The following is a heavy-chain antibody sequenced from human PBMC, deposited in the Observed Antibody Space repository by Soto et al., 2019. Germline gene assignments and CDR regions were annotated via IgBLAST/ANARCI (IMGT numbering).Heavy chain of an antibody. V-gene: IGHV3-7*01. J-gene: IGHJ3*02. Sequence: EVQLVESGGGLVQPGGSLRLSCAASGFTFSSYWMSWVRQAPGKGLGWVANMKQDGSEQYYVDSVKGRFTISRDKAKNTLYLQMNSMRAEDTAVYYCARDPRRDAFDIWGQGTMVTVSS. CDR3: ARDPRRDAFDI. CDR1: GFTFSSYW. CDR2: MKQDGSEQ.